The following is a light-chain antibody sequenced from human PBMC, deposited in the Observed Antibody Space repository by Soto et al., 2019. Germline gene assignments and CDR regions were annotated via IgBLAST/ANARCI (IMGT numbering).Light chain of an antibody. CDR1: SGSIASYY. V-gene: IGLV6-57*03. Sequence: NFMLTQPHSVSESPGKTVTISCTRSSGSIASYYVQWYQQRPGSAPATVIYEDNQRPSGVPDRFSGSVDSSSNSASLVISGLKTEEEADYYCQSYDTSNQGVFGGGTKVTVL. CDR3: QSYDTSNQGV. CDR2: EDN. J-gene: IGLJ3*02.